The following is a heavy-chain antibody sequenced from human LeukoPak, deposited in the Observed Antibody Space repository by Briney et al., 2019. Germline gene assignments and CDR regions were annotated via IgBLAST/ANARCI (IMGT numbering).Heavy chain of an antibody. CDR3: ARDNIAVAGMDY. Sequence: GGSLRLSCAASGFTFSSYSMNWVRQAPGKGLEWVSSISSSSSYIYYADSVKGRFTISRDNAKNSLYLQMNSLRAEDTALYYCARDNIAVAGMDYWGQGTLVTVSS. CDR1: GFTFSSYS. D-gene: IGHD6-19*01. V-gene: IGHV3-21*04. CDR2: ISSSSSYI. J-gene: IGHJ4*02.